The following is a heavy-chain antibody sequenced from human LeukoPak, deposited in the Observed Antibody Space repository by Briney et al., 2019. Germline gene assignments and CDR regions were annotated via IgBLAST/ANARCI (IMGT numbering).Heavy chain of an antibody. Sequence: ASVKVSCKASGGTFSSYTISWVRQAPGQGLEWMGRIIPILGIANYAQKFQGRVTITADKSTSTAYMELSSLRSEDTAVYYCARGGRCKSTSCYSSAEYFQDWGQGTLVTVSS. CDR2: IIPILGIA. D-gene: IGHD2-2*01. CDR3: ARGGRCKSTSCYSSAEYFQD. V-gene: IGHV1-69*02. CDR1: GGTFSSYT. J-gene: IGHJ1*01.